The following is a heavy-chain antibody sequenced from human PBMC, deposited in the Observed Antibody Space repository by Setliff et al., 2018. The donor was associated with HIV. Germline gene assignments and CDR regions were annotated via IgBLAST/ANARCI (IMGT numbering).Heavy chain of an antibody. V-gene: IGHV3-21*01. D-gene: IGHD1-26*01. CDR1: GFSFSSYT. Sequence: GGSLRLSCAASGFSFSSYTMNWVRQAPGKGLEWVSSISTSSSYIYYADSVKGRFTISRDNAKNSLYLQMNSLRAEDTAVYYCAAVFTGEPGRSFDYWGQGTPGTV. J-gene: IGHJ4*02. CDR2: ISTSSSYI. CDR3: AAVFTGEPGRSFDY.